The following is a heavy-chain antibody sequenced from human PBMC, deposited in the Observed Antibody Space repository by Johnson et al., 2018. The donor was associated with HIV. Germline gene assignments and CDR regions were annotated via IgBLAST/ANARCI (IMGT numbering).Heavy chain of an antibody. D-gene: IGHD6-19*01. CDR3: AREPVAGPGRNAFDI. J-gene: IGHJ3*02. CDR2: ISCSGCSI. CDR1: GFTFSDYY. V-gene: IGHV3-11*04. Sequence: GGLVKPGGSLRLSCAASGFTFSDYYMSRIRQAPGKGLEWVSYISCSGCSIYADSVKGRFTISRDNAKNSLYLQMNSLRAEDTAVFYCAREPVAGPGRNAFDIWGQGTMVTVSS.